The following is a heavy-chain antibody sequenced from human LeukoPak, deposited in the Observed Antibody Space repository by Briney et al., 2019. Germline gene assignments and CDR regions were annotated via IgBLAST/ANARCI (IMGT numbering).Heavy chain of an antibody. CDR1: GFTFSSYW. V-gene: IGHV3-74*01. D-gene: IGHD3-10*01. CDR2: ISSDGSST. Sequence: QPGGSLRLSCAASGFTFSSYWMHWVRQVPGKGLVWVSRISSDGSSTSYADSVKGRFTISRDNAKNTLYLQMNSLRAEDTAVYYCARDLTMVRGLRSRGVDFWGQGTLATVSS. J-gene: IGHJ4*02. CDR3: ARDLTMVRGLRSRGVDF.